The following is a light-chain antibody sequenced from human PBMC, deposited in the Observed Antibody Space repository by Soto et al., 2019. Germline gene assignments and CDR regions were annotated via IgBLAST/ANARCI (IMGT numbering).Light chain of an antibody. Sequence: DIQMTQSPSTLFASVGDRVTITCQASQNINNYLNWYQQKPGRAPKLLIYDASNLEAGVPSRFRGSGSGTDFTFTISRLQPEDIATDHCQQYENLPPVGQVTRLEIK. CDR2: DAS. CDR1: QNINNY. J-gene: IGKJ5*01. CDR3: QQYENLPP. V-gene: IGKV1-33*01.